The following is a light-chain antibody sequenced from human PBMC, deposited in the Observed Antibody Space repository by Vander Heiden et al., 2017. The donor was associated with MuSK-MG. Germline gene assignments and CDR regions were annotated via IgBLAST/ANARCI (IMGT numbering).Light chain of an antibody. Sequence: DIQMTQSPSSLSASVGDRVTITCRASQSISNHLNWYQQKPGKAPKLLIFAASGLQSGVPSRFSGSGYGTDFTLTISSRQPEDFTTYYCQQNDSNALFTFGHGTKVDSK. CDR1: QSISNH. CDR3: QQNDSNALFT. CDR2: AAS. V-gene: IGKV1-39*01. J-gene: IGKJ3*01.